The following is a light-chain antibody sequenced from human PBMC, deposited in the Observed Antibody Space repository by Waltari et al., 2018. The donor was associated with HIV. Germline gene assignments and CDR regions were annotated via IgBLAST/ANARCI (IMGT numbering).Light chain of an antibody. CDR1: SSNIGSNF. J-gene: IGLJ2*01. Sequence: QSVLTQPPSTSGTPGQSVTITCSGSSSNIGSNFVYWYQQVPGTAPKLHIPRNSPRPSGVPDRFSGSKSGTSASLAISGLRAEDEADYYCAAWDDSLSGGVFGGGTKLTVL. V-gene: IGLV1-47*01. CDR3: AAWDDSLSGGV. CDR2: RNS.